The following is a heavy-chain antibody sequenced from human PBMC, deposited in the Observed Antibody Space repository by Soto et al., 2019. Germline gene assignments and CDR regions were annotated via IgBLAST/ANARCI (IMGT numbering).Heavy chain of an antibody. CDR2: IWYDGSNK. D-gene: IGHD3-10*01. J-gene: IGHJ4*02. CDR3: ARDEIGGPAFRGLCDY. Sequence: QEHLVGSGGGVVQPGRSLRISCAASGSSFIGYGMHWVRQAPGKGLEWVAVIWYDGSNKYYADSVKGRFTISRDNSNNMLYLQMDSLRAEDTAVYYCARDEIGGPAFRGLCDYWGQGTLVTVSS. CDR1: GSSFIGYG. V-gene: IGHV3-33*01.